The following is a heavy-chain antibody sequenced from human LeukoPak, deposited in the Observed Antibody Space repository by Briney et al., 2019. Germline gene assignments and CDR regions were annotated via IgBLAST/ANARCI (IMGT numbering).Heavy chain of an antibody. CDR1: GFIVSSNY. D-gene: IGHD3-9*01. V-gene: IGHV3-53*01. J-gene: IGHJ4*02. Sequence: GGSLRLSCAASGFIVSSNYMSWVRQAPGKGLEWVSIIYSGGSTYYADSVKGRFTISRDTSKNTLHLQMNSLRAEDTAVYYCARLGYYDALTDILDDYWGQGTLVTVSS. CDR3: ARLGYYDALTDILDDY. CDR2: IYSGGST.